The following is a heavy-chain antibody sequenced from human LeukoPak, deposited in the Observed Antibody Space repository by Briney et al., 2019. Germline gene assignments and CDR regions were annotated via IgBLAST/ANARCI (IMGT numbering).Heavy chain of an antibody. V-gene: IGHV4-59*01. Sequence: PSETLSLTCTVSGGSISSYYWSWIRQPPGKGLEWIGYIYYSGSTNYNPSLKSRVTISVDTSKNQFSLKLSSVTAADTAVYYCARDPLADGDSDYFDYWGQGTLVTVSS. D-gene: IGHD4-17*01. CDR2: IYYSGST. CDR3: ARDPLADGDSDYFDY. J-gene: IGHJ4*02. CDR1: GGSISSYY.